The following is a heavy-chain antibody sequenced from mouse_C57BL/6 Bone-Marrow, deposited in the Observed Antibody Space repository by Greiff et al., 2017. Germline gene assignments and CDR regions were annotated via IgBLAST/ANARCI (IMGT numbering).Heavy chain of an antibody. CDR2: ISDGGSYT. V-gene: IGHV5-4*01. D-gene: IGHD2-1*01. J-gene: IGHJ3*01. CDR1: GFTFSSYA. CDR3: ARDNGNLCRFAY. Sequence: EVKLVESGGGLVKPGGSLKLSCAASGFTFSSYAMSWVRQTPEKRLEWVATISDGGSYTYYPDNVKGRFTISRDNAKNNLYLQMSHLKSEDTAMYYCARDNGNLCRFAYWGQGTLVTVSA.